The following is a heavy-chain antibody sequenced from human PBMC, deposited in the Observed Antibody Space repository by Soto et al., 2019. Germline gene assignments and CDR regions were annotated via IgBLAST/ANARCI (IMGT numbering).Heavy chain of an antibody. Sequence: ASVKVSCKASGYTFTGYYMHWVRQAPGQGLEWMGWINPNSGGTNYAQKFQGWVTMTRDTSISTAYMELSRLRSDDTAVYYCARSTGGVAVNWFDPWGQGTLVTVSS. CDR3: ARSTGGVAVNWFDP. D-gene: IGHD3-16*01. J-gene: IGHJ5*02. CDR1: GYTFTGYY. CDR2: INPNSGGT. V-gene: IGHV1-2*04.